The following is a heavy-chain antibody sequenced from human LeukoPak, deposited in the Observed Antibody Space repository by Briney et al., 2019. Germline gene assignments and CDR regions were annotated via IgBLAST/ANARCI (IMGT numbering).Heavy chain of an antibody. Sequence: SGGSLRLSCAASGFTFRSYAMSWVRQAPGKGLEWVSAISGSGGSTYYADSVKGRFTISRDNPKNTLYLQMNSLRAEDTAVDYCAKEPYYYDSSVYYYGYFDYWGQGTLVTVSS. CDR3: AKEPYYYDSSVYYYGYFDY. CDR1: GFTFRSYA. CDR2: ISGSGGST. D-gene: IGHD3-22*01. V-gene: IGHV3-23*01. J-gene: IGHJ4*02.